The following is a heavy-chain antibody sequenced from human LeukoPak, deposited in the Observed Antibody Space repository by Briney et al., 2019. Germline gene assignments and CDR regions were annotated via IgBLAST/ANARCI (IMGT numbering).Heavy chain of an antibody. CDR2: INTYSGTT. V-gene: IGHV1-8*02. CDR1: GYTFSSYG. Sequence: ASVQVSCKASGYTFSSYGISWVRQAPGQGLQWMGWINTYSGTTGYAQKFQGRVTMTRNTSISTAYMELSSLRSEDTAVYYCARSNLYGGNSGEDYWGQGTLVTVSS. CDR3: ARSNLYGGNSGEDY. J-gene: IGHJ4*02. D-gene: IGHD4-23*01.